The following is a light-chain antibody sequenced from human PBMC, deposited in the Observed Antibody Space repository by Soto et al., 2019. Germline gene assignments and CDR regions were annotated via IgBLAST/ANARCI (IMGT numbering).Light chain of an antibody. CDR1: QSISSW. CDR2: DAS. CDR3: LQYNSYST. Sequence: DIQMTQSPSTLSASVGDRVTITCRASQSISSWLAWYQQKPGKAPKLLIYDASSLESGVPSRFSGSGSGTEFTLTISSLLPDDFATYYCLQYNSYSTFGQGTK. V-gene: IGKV1-5*01. J-gene: IGKJ1*01.